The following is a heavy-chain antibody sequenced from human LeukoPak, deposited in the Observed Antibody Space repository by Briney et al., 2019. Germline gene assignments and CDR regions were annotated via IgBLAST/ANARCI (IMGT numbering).Heavy chain of an antibody. J-gene: IGHJ5*02. CDR3: ARGLDYDILTGYFPLGRFDP. CDR2: IYYSGST. D-gene: IGHD3-9*01. CDR1: GGSISSYY. V-gene: IGHV4-59*01. Sequence: SETLSLTCTVSGGSISSYYWSWIRQPPGKGLEWIGYIYYSGSTNYNPSLKSRVTISVDTSKNQFPLKLSSVTAADTAVYYCARGLDYDILTGYFPLGRFDPWGQGTLVTVSS.